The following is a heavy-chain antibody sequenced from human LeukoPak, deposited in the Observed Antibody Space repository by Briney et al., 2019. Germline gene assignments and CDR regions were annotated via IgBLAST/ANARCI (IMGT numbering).Heavy chain of an antibody. J-gene: IGHJ4*02. CDR1: GFTFSSYG. D-gene: IGHD2-15*01. V-gene: IGHV3-NL1*01. CDR2: MYSGGST. CDR3: ARDCYFDSCF. Sequence: GGSLRLSCAASGFTFSSYGMHWVRQAPGKGLEWVSVMYSGGSTYYIDSVKGRFTISRDNSKNTLYLQMNSLRAEDTAVYYCARDCYFDSCFWGQGTLVTVSS.